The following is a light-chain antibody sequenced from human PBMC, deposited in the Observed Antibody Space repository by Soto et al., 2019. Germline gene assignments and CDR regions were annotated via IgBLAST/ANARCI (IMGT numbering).Light chain of an antibody. CDR2: GAS. CDR3: LQDYNYPLT. V-gene: IGKV1-6*01. CDR1: QGIRND. J-gene: IGKJ4*01. Sequence: IQLTQSPSALSAFIGDSVTITCRASQGIRNDLGWYQQKPGKAPKLLIYGASSLQSGVPSRFSGSGSGTDFTLTISSLQPEDFATYYCLQDYNYPLTFGGGTKVDIK.